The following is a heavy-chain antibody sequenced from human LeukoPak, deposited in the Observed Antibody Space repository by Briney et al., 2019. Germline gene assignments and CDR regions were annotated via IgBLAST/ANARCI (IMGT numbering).Heavy chain of an antibody. V-gene: IGHV1-69*06. CDR1: GGTFSSYA. J-gene: IGHJ6*03. CDR3: ARDQRSSWFNYYYYYMDV. D-gene: IGHD6-13*01. Sequence: SVKVSCKASGGTFSSYAISWVRQAPGQGLEWMGGIIPIFGTANYAQKFQGRVTITADKSTSTAYMELSSLRSEDTAVYYCARDQRSSWFNYYYYYMDVWGKGTTVTVSS. CDR2: IIPIFGTA.